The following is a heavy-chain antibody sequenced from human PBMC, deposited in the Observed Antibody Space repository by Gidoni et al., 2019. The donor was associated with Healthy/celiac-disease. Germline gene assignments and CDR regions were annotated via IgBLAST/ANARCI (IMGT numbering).Heavy chain of an antibody. CDR3: TRSPDCSGCSCYGIESLYWYFDL. J-gene: IGHJ2*01. Sequence: EVQLVESGGGLVQPGRSLRLSCTAAGFTFGDYAMRWFRQAPGKGLELVGFIRCKAYGGTTEYDASVKGRFTISRDDPKSIAYLQMNSLKTEDTAVDYCTRSPDCSGCSCYGIESLYWYFDLWGRGTLVTVSS. D-gene: IGHD2-15*01. V-gene: IGHV3-49*03. CDR1: GFTFGDYA. CDR2: IRCKAYGGTT.